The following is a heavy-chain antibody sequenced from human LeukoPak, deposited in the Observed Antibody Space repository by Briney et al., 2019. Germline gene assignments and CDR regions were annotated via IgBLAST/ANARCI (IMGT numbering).Heavy chain of an antibody. Sequence: GASVKVSCKASGYTFTSYGISWVRQAPGQGLEWMGSISPYNGNTKYTERLQGRVIMTTDTSTRTAYMELRSLRSDDTAVFYYARDQYDYTWGSYRPYFDSWGQGTLVTVSS. CDR2: ISPYNGNT. CDR3: ARDQYDYTWGSYRPYFDS. J-gene: IGHJ4*02. CDR1: GYTFTSYG. D-gene: IGHD3-16*02. V-gene: IGHV1-18*04.